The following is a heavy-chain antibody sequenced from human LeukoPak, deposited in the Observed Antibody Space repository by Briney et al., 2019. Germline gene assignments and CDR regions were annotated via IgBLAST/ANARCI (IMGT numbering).Heavy chain of an antibody. D-gene: IGHD3-10*01. CDR2: INHSGST. J-gene: IGHJ5*02. V-gene: IGHV4-34*01. CDR1: GGSFSGYY. Sequence: SETLSLTCAVYGGSFSGYYWSWIRQPSGKGLEWIGEINHSGSTNYNPSLKSRVTISVDTSKNQFSLKLSSVTAADTAVYYCARGPVLLWFGERRFDPWGQGTLVTVSS. CDR3: ARGPVLLWFGERRFDP.